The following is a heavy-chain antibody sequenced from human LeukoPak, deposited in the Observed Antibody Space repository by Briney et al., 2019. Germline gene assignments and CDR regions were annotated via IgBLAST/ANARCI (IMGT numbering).Heavy chain of an antibody. D-gene: IGHD3-16*01. J-gene: IGHJ4*02. CDR2: ISGDGSST. V-gene: IGHV3-74*01. Sequence: GGSLRLSCAGSGFTFSSDWMHWVRQAPGKGLVWISRISGDGSSTAYAGSVKGRFSISRDNAKNMLYLQMNSLRAEDTAVYYCARDTRGARDNYFDYWGQGTLDTVSS. CDR3: ARDTRGARDNYFDY. CDR1: GFTFSSDW.